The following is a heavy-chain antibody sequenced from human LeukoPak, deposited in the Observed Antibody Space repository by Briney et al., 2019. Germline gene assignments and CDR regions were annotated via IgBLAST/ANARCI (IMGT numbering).Heavy chain of an antibody. CDR1: GGSISSLY. V-gene: IGHV4-4*07. J-gene: IGHJ4*02. CDR2: MYSSGST. Sequence: SETLSLTCTVSGGSISSLYWSWIRQPAGKGLEWIGRMYSSGSTNYNPSLESRVTMSVDTSKNQFSLKLSSVTAADTAVYYCARDKWPGYFDHWGQGTLVTVSS. D-gene: IGHD5-12*01. CDR3: ARDKWPGYFDH.